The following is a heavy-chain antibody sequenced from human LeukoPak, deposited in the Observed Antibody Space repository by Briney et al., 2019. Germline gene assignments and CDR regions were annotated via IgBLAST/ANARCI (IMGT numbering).Heavy chain of an antibody. J-gene: IGHJ3*02. D-gene: IGHD3-22*01. CDR3: ARDRRTYDSSGYYYVGDAFDI. CDR2: INAGNGNT. CDR1: GYTFTSYA. V-gene: IGHV1-3*01. Sequence: ASVKVSCKASGYTFTSYAMHWVRQAPGQRLEWMGWINAGNGNTKYSQKFQGRATITRDTSASTAYMELSNLRSEDTAVYYCARDRRTYDSSGYYYVGDAFDIWGQGTMVTVSS.